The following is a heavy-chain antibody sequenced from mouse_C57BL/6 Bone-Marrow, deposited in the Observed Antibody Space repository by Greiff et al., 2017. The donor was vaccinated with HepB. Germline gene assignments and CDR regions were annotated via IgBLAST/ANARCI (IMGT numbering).Heavy chain of an antibody. CDR1: GYSFTGYF. V-gene: IGHV1-20*01. Sequence: VQLQQSGPELVKPGDSVKISCKASGYSFTGYFMNWVMQSHGKSLEWIGRINPYNGDTFYNQKFKGKATLTVDKSSSTAHMELRSLTCEDSAVYYCARGDYYYCQGYFDYWGQGTTLTVSS. D-gene: IGHD1-1*01. CDR3: ARGDYYYCQGYFDY. J-gene: IGHJ2*01. CDR2: INPYNGDT.